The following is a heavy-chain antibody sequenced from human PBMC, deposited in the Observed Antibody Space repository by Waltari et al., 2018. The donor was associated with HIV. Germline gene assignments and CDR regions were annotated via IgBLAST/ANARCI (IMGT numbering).Heavy chain of an antibody. CDR2: VNPSGGT. V-gene: IGHV4-34*02. Sequence: QVQLQQWGAGLLKPSETLSVTCTVSGGSLGTYYWNWVRHFPGKGLEWIVEVNPSGGTTYKPSLKGRVTISRDWSKNLFSLKLTSVTAADTALYYCAGIVHRASYSMDVWGQGTTVTVSS. CDR1: GGSLGTYY. J-gene: IGHJ6*02. D-gene: IGHD2-21*01. CDR3: AGIVHRASYSMDV.